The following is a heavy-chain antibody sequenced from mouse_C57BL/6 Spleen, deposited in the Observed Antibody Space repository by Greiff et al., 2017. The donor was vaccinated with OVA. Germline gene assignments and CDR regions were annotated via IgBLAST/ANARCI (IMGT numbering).Heavy chain of an antibody. CDR3: ARDDYYYYGSSYAWFAY. J-gene: IGHJ3*01. D-gene: IGHD1-1*01. CDR1: GFSLTSYG. V-gene: IGHV2-2*01. Sequence: VQLVESGPGLVQPSQSLSITCTVSGFSLTSYGVHWVRQSPGKGLEWLGVIWSGGGTDYNAAFISRLSTSKDNSTSHVFFKMNSLHADDAAIYYCARDDYYYYGSSYAWFAYWGQGTLVTVSA. CDR2: IWSGGGT.